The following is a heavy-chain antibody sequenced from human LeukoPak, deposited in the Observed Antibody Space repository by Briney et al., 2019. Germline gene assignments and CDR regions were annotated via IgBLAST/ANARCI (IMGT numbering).Heavy chain of an antibody. D-gene: IGHD1-1*01. J-gene: IGHJ4*02. Sequence: ASVKVSCKASGYTFTDYYMHWVRQAPGQGLEWMGWINPNSGGTNYAQKFQGRVTMTRDTSISTVYMEMSRLRSDDTAVYYCARDRNWNDGIDYWGQGTLVTVSS. CDR2: INPNSGGT. CDR1: GYTFTDYY. V-gene: IGHV1-2*02. CDR3: ARDRNWNDGIDY.